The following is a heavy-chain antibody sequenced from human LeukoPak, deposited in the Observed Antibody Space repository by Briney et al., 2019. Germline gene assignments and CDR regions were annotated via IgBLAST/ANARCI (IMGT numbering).Heavy chain of an antibody. CDR3: AKDSSTNFIDY. V-gene: IGHV3-23*01. CDR2: LSSSGDST. Sequence: PGGSLRLSCAASGFTFSSYAMSWVRQAPGKGLECVSALSSSGDSTYYADSVKGRFTISRDNSKNTLYLQMNSLRAEDTAVYYCAKDSSTNFIDYWGQGTLVTVSS. D-gene: IGHD2-2*01. CDR1: GFTFSSYA. J-gene: IGHJ4*02.